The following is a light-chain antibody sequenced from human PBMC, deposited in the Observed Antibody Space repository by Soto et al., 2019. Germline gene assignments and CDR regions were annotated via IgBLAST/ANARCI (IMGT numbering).Light chain of an antibody. CDR2: GAS. Sequence: EIVLTQSPGTLSLSPGERATLSCRASQSVSSSYLGWYQQKPGQAPKLLIYGASNRATGIPDKFSGIGSGTDVTRSSSGLEPEDFGVYYCQHYGSSPLTFGEGTKVEIK. J-gene: IGKJ4*01. CDR1: QSVSSSY. CDR3: QHYGSSPLT. V-gene: IGKV3-20*01.